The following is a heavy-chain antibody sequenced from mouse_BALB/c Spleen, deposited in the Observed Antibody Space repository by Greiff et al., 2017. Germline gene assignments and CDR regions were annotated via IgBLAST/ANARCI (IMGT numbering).Heavy chain of an antibody. D-gene: IGHD1-2*01. J-gene: IGHJ3*01. Sequence: QVQLKQSGPGLVQPSQSLSITCTVSGFSLTSYGVHWVRQSPGKGLEWLGVIWSGGSTDYNAAFISRLSISKDNSKSQVFFKMNSLQANDTAIYYCAVHYYGYPFAYWGQGTLVTVSA. CDR3: AVHYYGYPFAY. V-gene: IGHV2-2*02. CDR2: IWSGGST. CDR1: GFSLTSYG.